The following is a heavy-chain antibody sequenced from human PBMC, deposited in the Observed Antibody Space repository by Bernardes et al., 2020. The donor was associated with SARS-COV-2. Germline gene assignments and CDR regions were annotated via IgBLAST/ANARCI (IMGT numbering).Heavy chain of an antibody. CDR3: ARVDAAEVLWFGELYGYYGMDV. CDR1: GFTFSSYA. D-gene: IGHD3-10*01. CDR2: ISYDGSNK. Sequence: GGSLRLSCAASGFTFSSYAMHWVRQAPGKGLEWVAVISYDGSNKYYADSVKGRFTISRDNSKNTLYLQMNSLRAEDTAVYYCARVDAAEVLWFGELYGYYGMDVWGQGTTVTVSS. J-gene: IGHJ6*02. V-gene: IGHV3-30-3*01.